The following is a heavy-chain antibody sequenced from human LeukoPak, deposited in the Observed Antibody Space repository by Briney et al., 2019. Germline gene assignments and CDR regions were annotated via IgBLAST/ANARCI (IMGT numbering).Heavy chain of an antibody. CDR1: GYTFTNYE. CDR2: MNPSSDT. D-gene: IGHD3-22*01. V-gene: IGHV1-8*01. J-gene: IGHJ6*02. Sequence: GASVKVSCKASGYTFTNYEINWVRQGTGQGLEWLGWMNPSSDTGYAQKFQGRVTMTRDTSISTAYMELSSLRSEDTAVYYCARVAYYYESAGKSLKFFYGMDVWGQGTTVTVSS. CDR3: ARVAYYYESAGKSLKFFYGMDV.